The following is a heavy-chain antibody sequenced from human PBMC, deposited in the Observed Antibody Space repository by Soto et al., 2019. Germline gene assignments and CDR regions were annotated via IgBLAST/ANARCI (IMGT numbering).Heavy chain of an antibody. J-gene: IGHJ3*02. D-gene: IGHD3-3*01. Sequence: ASQTLSLTCTVAGGSFSGGWYYWSWLRQHPGKGLEWMGYIAYSGNTKYKPSLQSRITISVDTSENQFSLRLTSVTAADTAIYFCARTSIFGVVLNAFDIWGQGTLVTVSS. CDR3: ARTSIFGVVLNAFDI. CDR1: GGSFSGGWYY. CDR2: IAYSGNT. V-gene: IGHV4-31*03.